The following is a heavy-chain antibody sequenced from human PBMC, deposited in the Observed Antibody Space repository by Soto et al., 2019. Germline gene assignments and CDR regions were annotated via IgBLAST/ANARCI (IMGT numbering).Heavy chain of an antibody. J-gene: IGHJ4*02. CDR3: ASHSNGRAPVDY. V-gene: IGHV4-39*02. D-gene: IGHD6-25*01. CDR2: IYYSGST. Sequence: QLQLQESGPGLVKPSETLSLTCTVSGGSISSSSYYWGWIRQPPGKGLEWIGSIYYSGSTYYNPSLKTRVTIPVATSMNHFSLTLSSVTAADTAVYYCASHSNGRAPVDYWRQGTLVTVSS. CDR1: GGSISSSSYY.